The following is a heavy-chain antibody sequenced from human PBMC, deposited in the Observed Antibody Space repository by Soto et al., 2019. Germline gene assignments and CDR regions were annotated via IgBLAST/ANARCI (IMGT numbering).Heavy chain of an antibody. CDR2: MNPNSVNT. Sequence: QVQLVQSGAEVKKPGASVKVSCKASGYTFTSYDINWVRQATGQGLEWMGWMNPNSVNTGYAQKYQYRVTMTRNTSIITAYMELSSLRSEDTAVYYCARDHSSGWYGPYYYYGMDVWGQVTTVTVSS. V-gene: IGHV1-8*01. CDR1: GYTFTSYD. CDR3: ARDHSSGWYGPYYYYGMDV. J-gene: IGHJ6*02. D-gene: IGHD6-19*01.